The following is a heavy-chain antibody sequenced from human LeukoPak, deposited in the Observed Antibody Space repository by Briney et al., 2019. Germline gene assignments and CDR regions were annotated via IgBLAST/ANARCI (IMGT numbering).Heavy chain of an antibody. CDR1: GYRFTSYW. D-gene: IGHD2-2*01. J-gene: IGHJ6*03. CDR3: ARQYCSSTSCYYYYMDV. V-gene: IGHV5-51*01. Sequence: GESLKISCKGSGYRFTSYWIAWVRQMPGKGLEGMGIIFPGDSDTRYSPSFQGQVTISADKSISTDYLQRSSLKASDTAMYYCARQYCSSTSCYYYYMDVWGKGTTVTVSS. CDR2: IFPGDSDT.